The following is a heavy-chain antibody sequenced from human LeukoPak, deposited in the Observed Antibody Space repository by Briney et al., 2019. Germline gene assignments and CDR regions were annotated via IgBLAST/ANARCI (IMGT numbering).Heavy chain of an antibody. J-gene: IGHJ4*02. Sequence: PGGSLRLSCAASGFTFSRYWMSWVRQTPRKGLEWVANIKHDESEKYYVDSVKGRFTISRDNAKNSLYLQMNSLRAEDSGVYYCARGPWSYDYWGQGILVTVSS. V-gene: IGHV3-7*04. CDR1: GFTFSRYW. D-gene: IGHD2-8*02. CDR2: IKHDESEK. CDR3: ARGPWSYDY.